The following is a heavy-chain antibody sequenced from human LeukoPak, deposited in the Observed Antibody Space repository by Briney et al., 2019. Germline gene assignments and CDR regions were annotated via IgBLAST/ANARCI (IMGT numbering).Heavy chain of an antibody. CDR2: INHSGST. CDR3: ARGGSKQWLPKGNAIDY. J-gene: IGHJ4*02. D-gene: IGHD6-19*01. Sequence: SETLSLTCAVYGGSFSGYYWSWIRQPPGKGLEWIGEINHSGSTNYNPSLKSRVTISVDTSKNQFSLKLSSVTAADTAEYYCARGGSKQWLPKGNAIDYWGQGTLVTVSS. V-gene: IGHV4-34*01. CDR1: GGSFSGYY.